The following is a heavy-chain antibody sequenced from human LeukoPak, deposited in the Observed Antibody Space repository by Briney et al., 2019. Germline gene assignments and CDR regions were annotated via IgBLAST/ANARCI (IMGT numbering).Heavy chain of an antibody. CDR1: GFNFDIYT. CDR3: ARRVWFEELGYFDY. V-gene: IGHV3-48*04. Sequence: GGSLRLSCVASGFNFDIYTMIWVRQAPGKGLEWISYIGSSGSPRYYADSAKARFTISRDNARNALYLQMNSLRAEDTAVYYCARRVWFEELGYFDYWGQGTLVTVSS. J-gene: IGHJ4*02. CDR2: IGSSGSPR. D-gene: IGHD3-10*01.